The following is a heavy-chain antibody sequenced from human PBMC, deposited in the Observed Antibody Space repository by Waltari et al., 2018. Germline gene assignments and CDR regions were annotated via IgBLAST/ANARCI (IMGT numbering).Heavy chain of an antibody. CDR3: ASIAARRLRKNFDY. J-gene: IGHJ4*02. CDR2: INHSGST. D-gene: IGHD6-6*01. Sequence: VQLQQWAAGPLTRSETLSLTSAVYGRSFRGYYSSWILQPPGKGLEWIGEINHSGSTNYNPSLKSRVTISVDTSKNQFSLKLSSVTAADTAVYYCASIAARRLRKNFDYWGQGTLVTVSS. CDR1: GRSFRGYY. V-gene: IGHV4-34*01.